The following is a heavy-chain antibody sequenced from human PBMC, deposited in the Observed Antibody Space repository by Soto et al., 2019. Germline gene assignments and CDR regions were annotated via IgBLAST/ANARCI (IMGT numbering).Heavy chain of an antibody. CDR2: IYYSGST. CDR1: GGSISSGSYS. D-gene: IGHD5-18*01. J-gene: IGHJ4*02. Sequence: PSETLSLTCSVSGGSISSGSYSWGWIRQPPGKGLEWIGTIYYSGSTNYNPSLTSRVTISVDTSKNQFSLKLSSVTAADTAVYYCARHRYSYGVYYFDYWGQGTLVTVSS. V-gene: IGHV4-39*01. CDR3: ARHRYSYGVYYFDY.